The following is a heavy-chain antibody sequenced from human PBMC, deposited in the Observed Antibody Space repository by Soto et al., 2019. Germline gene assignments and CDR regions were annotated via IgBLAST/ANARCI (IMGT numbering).Heavy chain of an antibody. J-gene: IGHJ6*02. CDR3: ARRPNFGRLLLWFGELSAGDYYYYGMDV. Sequence: SVKVSCKASGGTFSSYAISWVRQAPGQGLEWMGGIIPIFGTANYAQKFQGRVTITADESTSTAYMELSSLRSEDTAVYYCARRPNFGRLLLWFGELSAGDYYYYGMDVWGQGTTVTVSS. CDR1: GGTFSSYA. V-gene: IGHV1-69*13. D-gene: IGHD3-10*01. CDR2: IIPIFGTA.